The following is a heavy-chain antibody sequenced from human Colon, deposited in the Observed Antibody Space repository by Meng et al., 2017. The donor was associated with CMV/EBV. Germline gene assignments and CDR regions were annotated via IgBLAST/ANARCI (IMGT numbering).Heavy chain of an antibody. J-gene: IGHJ5*02. Sequence: SGGAFSNYAISWVRQGPGQGLDWMGGLIPFLSIVNYAQKFRDRVTIAADKSTGTAYMELSRLRSDDTAVYSCARGAAAATYARNWFDPWGQGTLVTVSS. D-gene: IGHD6-13*01. CDR1: GGAFSNYA. V-gene: IGHV1-69*10. CDR2: LIPFLSIV. CDR3: ARGAAAATYARNWFDP.